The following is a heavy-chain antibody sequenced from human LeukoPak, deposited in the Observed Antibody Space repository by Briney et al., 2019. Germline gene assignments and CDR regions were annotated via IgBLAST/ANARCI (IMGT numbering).Heavy chain of an antibody. Sequence: SETLSLTCTVSGGSISSYYWSWIRHPPGPGLEWIGYIYYSGSTNYNPSLKSRVTISVDTSKNQFSLKLSSVTAADTAVYYCARLLPVRYNWFDPWGQGTLVTVSS. CDR1: GGSISSYY. V-gene: IGHV4-59*01. D-gene: IGHD2-21*01. CDR3: ARLLPVRYNWFDP. J-gene: IGHJ5*02. CDR2: IYYSGST.